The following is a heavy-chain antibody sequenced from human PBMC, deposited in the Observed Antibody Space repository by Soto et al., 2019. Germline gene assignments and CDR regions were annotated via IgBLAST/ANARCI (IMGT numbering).Heavy chain of an antibody. V-gene: IGHV4-34*01. CDR1: GGSFSGYY. CDR2: INHSGST. CDR3: ARGWGRIFDY. J-gene: IGHJ4*02. D-gene: IGHD7-27*01. Sequence: QVQLQQGGAGLLKPSETLSLTCAVYGGSFSGYYWSWIRQPPGKGLEWIGEINHSGSTNSNSSLKSRVTISVDTSKNQFSLKLGSVTAADTAVYYCARGWGRIFDYWGQGTLVTVSS.